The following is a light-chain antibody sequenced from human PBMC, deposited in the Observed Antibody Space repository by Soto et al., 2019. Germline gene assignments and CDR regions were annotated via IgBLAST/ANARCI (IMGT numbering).Light chain of an antibody. CDR1: SSDVGGSNY. CDR3: SSYTSSSLYV. J-gene: IGLJ1*01. V-gene: IGLV2-14*01. CDR2: DVS. Sequence: QSVLTQPASVSGSPGQSITISCTGTSSDVGGSNYVSWYQQLPGKAPKLMIYDVSDRPSGVSNRFSGSKSGNTASLTISGLQAEDEADYYCSSYTSSSLYVFGTGTKVIVL.